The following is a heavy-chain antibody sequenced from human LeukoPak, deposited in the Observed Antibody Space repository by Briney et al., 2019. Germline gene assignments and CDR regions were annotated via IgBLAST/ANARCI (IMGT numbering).Heavy chain of an antibody. V-gene: IGHV3-23*01. CDR1: GFTFSSYA. Sequence: GGSLRLSCAASGFTFSSYAMSWVRQAPGEGLEWVSAISGSGGSTYYADSVKGRFTISRDNSKNTLYLQMNSLRAEDTAVYYCAKPSQGYCSSTSCYPPPDYWGQGTLVTVSS. CDR2: ISGSGGST. D-gene: IGHD2-2*01. CDR3: AKPSQGYCSSTSCYPPPDY. J-gene: IGHJ4*02.